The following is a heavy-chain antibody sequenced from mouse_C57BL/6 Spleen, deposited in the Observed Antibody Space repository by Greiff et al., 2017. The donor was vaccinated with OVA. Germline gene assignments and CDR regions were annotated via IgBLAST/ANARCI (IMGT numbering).Heavy chain of an antibody. V-gene: IGHV1-15*01. Sequence: VKLMESGAELVRPGASVTLSCKASGYTFTDYEMHWVKQTPVHGLEWIGAIDPETGGTAYNQKFKGKAILTADKSSSTAYMELRSLTSEDSAVYYCTRGGGYPYYAMDYWGQGTSVTVSS. CDR2: IDPETGGT. CDR1: GYTFTDYE. J-gene: IGHJ4*01. D-gene: IGHD2-2*01. CDR3: TRGGGYPYYAMDY.